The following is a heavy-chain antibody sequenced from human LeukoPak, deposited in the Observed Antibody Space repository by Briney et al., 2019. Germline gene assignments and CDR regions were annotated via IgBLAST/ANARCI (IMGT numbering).Heavy chain of an antibody. Sequence: SETLSLTCTVSGGSISSYYWSWIRQPPGKGLEWIGYIYYSGTTNYNPSLKSRVTISVDTSKNQFSLKLSSVTAADTAVYYCARGVYIAAAQYGYRGQGTLVTVSS. CDR1: GGSISSYY. J-gene: IGHJ4*02. CDR3: ARGVYIAAAQYGY. CDR2: IYYSGTT. V-gene: IGHV4-59*01. D-gene: IGHD6-13*01.